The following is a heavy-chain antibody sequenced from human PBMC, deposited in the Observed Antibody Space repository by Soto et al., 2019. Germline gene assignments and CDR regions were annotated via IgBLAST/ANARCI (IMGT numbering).Heavy chain of an antibody. CDR1: GGTFSSYA. J-gene: IGHJ4*02. V-gene: IGHV1-69*13. CDR2: IIPIFGTA. Sequence: SVKVSCKASGGTFSSYAISWVRQAPGQGLEWMGGIIPIFGTANYAQKFQGRVTITADESTSTAYMELSSLRSEDTAVYYCATRDGYNPNFDYWGQGTLVTVSS. D-gene: IGHD5-12*01. CDR3: ATRDGYNPNFDY.